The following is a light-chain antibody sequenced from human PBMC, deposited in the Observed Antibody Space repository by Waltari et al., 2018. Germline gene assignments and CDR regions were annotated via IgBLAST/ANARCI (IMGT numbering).Light chain of an antibody. J-gene: IGLJ2*01. CDR2: KNN. Sequence: SVLTQPPSASGTPGQTVTIPCSGSSSNIGGNFVYWYQQLPRMAPQLLLYKNNPRPSGVPDRFSASRSGTSASLAISGLQSEDEGEYYCASWNDVVDDYVVFGGGTKLTVL. V-gene: IGLV1-44*01. CDR1: SSNIGGNF. CDR3: ASWNDVVDDYVV.